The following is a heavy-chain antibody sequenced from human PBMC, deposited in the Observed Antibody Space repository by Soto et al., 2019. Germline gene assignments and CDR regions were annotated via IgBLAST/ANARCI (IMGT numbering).Heavy chain of an antibody. J-gene: IGHJ3*02. Sequence: GGSLRLSCAASGFTFSSYAMSWVRQAPGKGLEWVSAISGSGGSTYYADSVKGRFTISRDNAKNSLYLQMNSLRAEDTAVYYCARVEAAPQDWNAFDIWGQGTMVTVSS. V-gene: IGHV3-23*01. CDR3: ARVEAAPQDWNAFDI. CDR1: GFTFSSYA. D-gene: IGHD6-6*01. CDR2: ISGSGGST.